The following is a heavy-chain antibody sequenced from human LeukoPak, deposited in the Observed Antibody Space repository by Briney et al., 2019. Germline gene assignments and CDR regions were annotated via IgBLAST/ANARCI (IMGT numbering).Heavy chain of an antibody. CDR1: GFTFSNYA. Sequence: GGSLRLSCATSGFTFSNYAVMWVRQAPGQGLEWVSAITSAGAPRYADSVKGRFTISRDNSKNTLYLQMNSLRAEDTAQYFCARDPNGDYIGAFEFWGQGTGVTVSS. V-gene: IGHV3-23*01. CDR3: ARDPNGDYIGAFEF. J-gene: IGHJ3*01. CDR2: ITSAGAP. D-gene: IGHD4-17*01.